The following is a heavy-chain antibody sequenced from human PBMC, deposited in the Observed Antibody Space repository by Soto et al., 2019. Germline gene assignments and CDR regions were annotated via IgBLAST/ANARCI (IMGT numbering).Heavy chain of an antibody. V-gene: IGHV2-5*02. Sequence: QISLKESGPTLVKPTQTLTLTCTFSGFSLRTSGLGVRWIRQPPGKDLEWLALIYLDDDKRYSPSLKSRLTITRYPSKNQVVRTMTNIDPVDTATYYCAWGGLTTWWGDGMGVWGQGIMVIVSS. CDR2: IYLDDDK. CDR3: AWGGLTTWWGDGMGV. CDR1: GFSLRTSGLG. D-gene: IGHD4-4*01. J-gene: IGHJ6*02.